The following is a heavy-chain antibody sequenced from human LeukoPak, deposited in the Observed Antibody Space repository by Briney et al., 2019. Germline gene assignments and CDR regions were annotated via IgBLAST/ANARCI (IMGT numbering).Heavy chain of an antibody. D-gene: IGHD2-8*02. Sequence: PGGSLGLSCAASGFTFSSYGMHWVRQAPGKGLECVAVISYDGSNKYYADSVKGRFTISRDNSKNTLYLQMNSLRAEDTAVYYCAKADTGYWGQGTLVTVSS. CDR2: ISYDGSNK. J-gene: IGHJ4*02. CDR3: AKADTGY. CDR1: GFTFSSYG. V-gene: IGHV3-30*18.